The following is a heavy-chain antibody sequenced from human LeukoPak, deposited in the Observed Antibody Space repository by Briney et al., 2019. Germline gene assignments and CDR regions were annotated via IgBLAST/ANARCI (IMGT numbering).Heavy chain of an antibody. CDR1: GFTFSSYE. CDR3: ARGLGIPVAGY. CDR2: ISSSGSII. V-gene: IGHV3-48*03. Sequence: GGSLRLSCAASGFTFSSYEMKWVRQAPGKGLEWVSYISSSGSIIYYADSVKGRVTISRDNAKNSLYLQMNSLRAEDTAVYYCARGLGIPVAGYWGQGTLVTVSA. D-gene: IGHD6-19*01. J-gene: IGHJ4*02.